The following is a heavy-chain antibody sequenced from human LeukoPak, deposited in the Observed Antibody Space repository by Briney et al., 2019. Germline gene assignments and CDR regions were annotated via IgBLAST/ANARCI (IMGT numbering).Heavy chain of an antibody. J-gene: IGHJ5*02. CDR3: ARDDPPMQQLRYSTNWFDP. CDR2: ISAYNGNT. CDR1: GYTFTSYG. Sequence: ASVKVSCKASGYTFTSYGISWVRQAPGQGLEWMGWISAYNGNTNYAQKLQGRVTMTTDTSTSTAYMELRSLRSDDTAVYYCARDDPPMQQLRYSTNWFDPWGQGTLVTVSS. V-gene: IGHV1-18*01. D-gene: IGHD6-13*01.